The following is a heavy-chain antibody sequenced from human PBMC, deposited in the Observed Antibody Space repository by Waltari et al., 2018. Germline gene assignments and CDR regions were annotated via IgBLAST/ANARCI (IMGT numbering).Heavy chain of an antibody. CDR1: GYSISSDYY. CDR3: ARSTVTRYFDY. Sequence: QVQLQQSGPGLVKPSETLSLTCAVSGYSISSDYYWGWIRQSPGKGVEWIGSIYHSGSAYYNPSLKSRAIISVDTSKDQFSLKLNSVTAADTAVYHCARSTVTRYFDYWGLGTQVTVSS. V-gene: IGHV4-38-2*01. D-gene: IGHD4-17*01. CDR2: IYHSGSA. J-gene: IGHJ4*02.